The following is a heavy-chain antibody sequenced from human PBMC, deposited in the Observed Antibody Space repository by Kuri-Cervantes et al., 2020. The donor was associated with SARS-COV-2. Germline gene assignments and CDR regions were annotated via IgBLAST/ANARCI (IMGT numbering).Heavy chain of an antibody. CDR2: ISPNSGGT. Sequence: ASVKVSCKASGYTFTGYYMHWVRQAPGQGLEWMGWISPNSGGTNYAQKFQGWVTMTRDTSISTAYMELSRLRSDDTAVYYCARDPGYSSSSVYYYYGMDVWGQGTTVTVSS. CDR3: ARDPGYSSSSVYYYYGMDV. CDR1: GYTFTGYY. V-gene: IGHV1-2*04. D-gene: IGHD6-6*01. J-gene: IGHJ6*02.